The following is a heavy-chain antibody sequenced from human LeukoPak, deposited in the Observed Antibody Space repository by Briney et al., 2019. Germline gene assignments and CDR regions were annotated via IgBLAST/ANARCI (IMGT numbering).Heavy chain of an antibody. CDR1: GGSIGSSSYY. D-gene: IGHD4-11*01. Sequence: PSETLSLTCTVSGGSIGSSSYYWGWIRQPPGKGLEWIGIIYYSGTTYYNPSLRSRVTISIDTSKKQFSLKLNSVTAADTAVYYCARVHGTGLTNYWGQGTLVTVSS. J-gene: IGHJ4*02. CDR3: ARVHGTGLTNY. V-gene: IGHV4-39*07. CDR2: IYYSGTT.